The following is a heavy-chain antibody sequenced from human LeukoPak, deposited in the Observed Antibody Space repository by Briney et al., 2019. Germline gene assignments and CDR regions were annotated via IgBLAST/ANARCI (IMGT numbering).Heavy chain of an antibody. Sequence: GGSLRLSCAASGFTVSSNYMSWVRQAPGKGLEWVSVIYSGGSTYYADSVKGRFTISRDNSKSTLYLQMNSLRAEDTAVYYCARGTQPTYDSSGYYWGNFDYWGQGTLVTVSS. V-gene: IGHV3-66*01. D-gene: IGHD3-22*01. CDR3: ARGTQPTYDSSGYYWGNFDY. CDR2: IYSGGST. CDR1: GFTVSSNY. J-gene: IGHJ4*02.